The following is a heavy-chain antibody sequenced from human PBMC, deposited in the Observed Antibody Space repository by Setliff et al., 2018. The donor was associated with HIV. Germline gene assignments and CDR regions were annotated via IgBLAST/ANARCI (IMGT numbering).Heavy chain of an antibody. CDR3: ARCERDYYYYMDV. D-gene: IGHD1-1*01. V-gene: IGHV3-7*03. CDR2: MKQDGSEK. Sequence: GSLRLSCAASGFTFSSYWMSWVRQALGKGLEWVANMKQDGSEKYYVDSVKGRFTISRDNARNSLYLQMNSLRAEDTAIYYCARCERDYYYYMDVWGRGTSVTVSS. J-gene: IGHJ6*03. CDR1: GFTFSSYW.